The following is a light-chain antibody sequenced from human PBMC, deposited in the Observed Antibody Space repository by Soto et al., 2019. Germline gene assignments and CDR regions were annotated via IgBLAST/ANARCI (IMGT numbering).Light chain of an antibody. CDR3: SSYTSSVAHV. V-gene: IGLV2-14*01. J-gene: IGLJ1*01. CDR2: EVS. Sequence: QSVLTQPASVSGSPGQSITISCTGTSSDIGGYNSVSWYQQHPGKAPKLMIYEVSNRPSGISNRFSGSKSGTKASLTNSGLHAEDEADYYCSSYTSSVAHVFGTGTKVTVL. CDR1: SSDIGGYNS.